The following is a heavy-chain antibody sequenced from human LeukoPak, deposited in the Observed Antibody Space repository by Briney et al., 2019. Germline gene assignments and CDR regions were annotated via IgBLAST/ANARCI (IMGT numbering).Heavy chain of an antibody. J-gene: IGHJ4*02. CDR1: GYTFCIYW. V-gene: IGHV3-11*01. Sequence: GGSLRLSCSASGYTFCIYWICWVPEAPRKGLECVSNISSSGSTIYYADAVKGRFTSSMENAKNSLYLQMNSLRAEDTAVYYCARDPGERGYFDCWGEGTGVSVSS. CDR3: ARDPGERGYFDC. D-gene: IGHD4-17*01. CDR2: ISSSGSTI.